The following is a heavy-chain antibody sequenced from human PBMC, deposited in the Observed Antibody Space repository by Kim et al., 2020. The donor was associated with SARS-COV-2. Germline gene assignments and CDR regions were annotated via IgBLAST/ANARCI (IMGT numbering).Heavy chain of an antibody. V-gene: IGHV3-33*06. D-gene: IGHD2-2*02. J-gene: IGHJ4*02. Sequence: DSVKGRFTISRDNSKNTLYLQMNSLRAEDTAVYYCAKDGGYTSTEYYFDYWGQGTLVTVSS. CDR3: AKDGGYTSTEYYFDY.